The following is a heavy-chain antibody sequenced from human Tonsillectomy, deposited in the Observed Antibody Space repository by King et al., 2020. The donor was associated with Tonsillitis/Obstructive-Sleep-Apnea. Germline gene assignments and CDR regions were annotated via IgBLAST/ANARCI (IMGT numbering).Heavy chain of an antibody. Sequence: QLVQSGAEVKKPGSSVKVSCKASGGTFSSYAISWVRQAPGQGLEWMGGIIPIFGTANYAQKFQGRVTITADESTSTAYMELSSLRSEDTAVYYCARGTYSSGSNYYYYMDVWGKGTTVTVSS. D-gene: IGHD6-19*01. J-gene: IGHJ6*03. CDR3: ARGTYSSGSNYYYYMDV. CDR2: IIPIFGTA. CDR1: GGTFSSYA. V-gene: IGHV1-69*12.